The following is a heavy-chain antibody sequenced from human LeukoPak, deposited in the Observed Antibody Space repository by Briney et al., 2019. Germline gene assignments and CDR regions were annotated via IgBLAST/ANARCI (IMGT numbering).Heavy chain of an antibody. Sequence: GGSLRLSCAASGFTFSSYAMSWVRQAPGKGLEWVSVISGSGGSTYYADSVKGRFTISRDNAKNSLYLQMNSLRAEDTAVYYCARMLVPAAIPGGMDVWGQGTTVTVSS. CDR1: GFTFSSYA. J-gene: IGHJ6*02. CDR2: ISGSGGST. CDR3: ARMLVPAAIPGGMDV. V-gene: IGHV3-23*01. D-gene: IGHD2-2*02.